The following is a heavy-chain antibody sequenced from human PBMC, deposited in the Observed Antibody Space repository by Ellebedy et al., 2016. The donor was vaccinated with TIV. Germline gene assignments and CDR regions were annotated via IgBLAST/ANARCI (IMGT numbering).Heavy chain of an antibody. D-gene: IGHD3-16*01. CDR3: ARDRGSGKSSDY. CDR1: GGSISSRNYY. V-gene: IGHV4-39*07. CDR2: IYYSGTT. J-gene: IGHJ4*02. Sequence: SETLSLTXIVSGGSISSRNYYWGWIRQPPGKGLEWIASIYYSGTTYYNPSLKSRVTISVDTSKNQFSLKLSSVTAADTAVYYCARDRGSGKSSDYWGQGILITVSS.